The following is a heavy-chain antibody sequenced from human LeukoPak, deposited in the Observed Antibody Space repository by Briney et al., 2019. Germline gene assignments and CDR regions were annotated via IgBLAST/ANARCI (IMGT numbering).Heavy chain of an antibody. CDR3: AKASSVVLVYVIVG. D-gene: IGHD2-8*01. CDR2: IKSKTDGGTT. V-gene: IGHV3-15*01. Sequence: GGSLRLSCAASGFTFSNAWMSWVRQAPGKGLEWVGRIKSKTDGGTTDYAAPVKGRSTISRDDSKNTLYLQMNSLRAEDTAVYYCAKASSVVLVYVIVGWGQGTLVTVSS. J-gene: IGHJ4*02. CDR1: GFTFSNAW.